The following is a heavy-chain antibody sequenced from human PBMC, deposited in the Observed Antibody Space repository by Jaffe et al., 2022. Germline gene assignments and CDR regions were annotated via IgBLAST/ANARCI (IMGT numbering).Heavy chain of an antibody. CDR2: INHSGST. V-gene: IGHV4-34*01. Sequence: QVQLQQWGAGLLKPSETLSLTCAVYGGSFSGYYWSWIRQPPGKGLEWIGEINHSGSTNYNPSLKSRVTISVDTSKNQFSLKLSSVTAADTAVYYCARLGPRRFSFYDAFDIWGQGTMVTVSS. CDR1: GGSFSGYY. CDR3: ARLGPRRFSFYDAFDI. J-gene: IGHJ3*02. D-gene: IGHD3-16*02.